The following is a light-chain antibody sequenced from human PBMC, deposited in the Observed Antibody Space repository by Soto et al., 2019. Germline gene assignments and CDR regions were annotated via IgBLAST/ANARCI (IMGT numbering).Light chain of an antibody. CDR3: SSFTSSNTYV. CDR2: DVN. Sequence: QSALTQPPSVSGSPGQSVAISCTGTSSDIGAYNRVSWYQQPPGTAPKLMIYDVNNRPSGVPDRSSGSKSGNTASLTISGLQADDEADYYCSSFTSSNTYVFGTGNQGHRP. V-gene: IGLV2-18*02. CDR1: SSDIGAYNR. J-gene: IGLJ1*01.